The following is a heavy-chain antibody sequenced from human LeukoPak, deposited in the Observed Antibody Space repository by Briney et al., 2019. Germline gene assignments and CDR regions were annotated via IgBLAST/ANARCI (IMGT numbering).Heavy chain of an antibody. CDR3: GRDEETVAGLKGFDL. Sequence: PGGSLTLSRAASEFPCSSYSMNCFSQDPGEGRKWVASITIGSKCIVYADSVKRRFTISRDNAEETLYLQMKSLRADDTGVYYCGRDEETVAGLKGFDLWGQGTLVTVSS. CDR2: ITIGSKCI. D-gene: IGHD6-19*01. CDR1: EFPCSSYS. J-gene: IGHJ4*02. V-gene: IGHV3-21*01.